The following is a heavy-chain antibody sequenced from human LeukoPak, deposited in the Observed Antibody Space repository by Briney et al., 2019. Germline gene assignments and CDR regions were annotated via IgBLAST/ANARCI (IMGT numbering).Heavy chain of an antibody. CDR1: GGSISSYY. V-gene: IGHV4-4*07. Sequence: PSETLSLTCTVSGGSISSYYWSWIRQPAGKGLEWIGRINTSWSSNYNPSLRSRVTMSLDTSKNQFSPNLSPVTAADPAAYSRAKEGGGRRWLDPWGQGPLVTVSS. D-gene: IGHD1-14*01. J-gene: IGHJ5*02. CDR3: AKEGGGRRWLDP. CDR2: INTSWSS.